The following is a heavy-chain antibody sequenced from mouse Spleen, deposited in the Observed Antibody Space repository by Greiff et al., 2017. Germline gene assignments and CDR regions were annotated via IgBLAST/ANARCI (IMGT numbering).Heavy chain of an antibody. CDR3: ACSYRDYAMDY. V-gene: IGHV1-63*01. J-gene: IGHJ4*01. Sequence: QVQLQQSGAELVRPGTSVKMSCKASGYTFTNYWIGWAKQRPGHGLEWIGDIYPGGGYTNYNEKFKGKATLTADKSSSTAYMQFSSLTSEDSAIYYCACSYRDYAMDYWGQGTSVTVSS. D-gene: IGHD1-1*01. CDR1: GYTFTNYW. CDR2: IYPGGGYT.